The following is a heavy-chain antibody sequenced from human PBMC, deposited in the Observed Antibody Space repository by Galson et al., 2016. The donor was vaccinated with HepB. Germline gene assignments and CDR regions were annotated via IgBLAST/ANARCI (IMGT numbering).Heavy chain of an antibody. J-gene: IGHJ5*02. CDR2: IFYRGDT. V-gene: IGHV4-31*03. CDR1: GGSIRSPNYY. D-gene: IGHD2-21*02. Sequence: TLSLTCTVSGGSIRSPNYYWTWIRQHPGRGLGWIGYIFYRGDTYYNPSLRSRVSISVDTSKNRFSLQLKFVTAADAAVYYSARTTGDCGGDCSWFDPWGQGTLVTVSS. CDR3: ARTTGDCGGDCSWFDP.